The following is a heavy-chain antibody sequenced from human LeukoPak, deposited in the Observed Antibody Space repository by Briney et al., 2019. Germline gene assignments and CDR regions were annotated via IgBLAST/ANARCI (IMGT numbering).Heavy chain of an antibody. V-gene: IGHV3-73*01. J-gene: IGHJ5*02. D-gene: IGHD1-26*01. CDR2: IDKKDNGYATAT. CDR1: GFTFSGSA. Sequence: GGSLRLSCAASGFTFSGSAIHWVRQSSGKGLEWVGQIDKKDNGYATATAYAASVEGRFTISRDDSINTAYLQMKSLKTEDTALYYCTRDSGTYNWFDPWGQGTLVTVSS. CDR3: TRDSGTYNWFDP.